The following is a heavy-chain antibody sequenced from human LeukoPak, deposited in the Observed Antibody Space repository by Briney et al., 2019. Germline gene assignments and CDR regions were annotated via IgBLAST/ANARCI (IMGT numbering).Heavy chain of an antibody. V-gene: IGHV4-39*01. CDR3: ARGNHHYYYGMDV. Sequence: SETLSLTCTVSGGSISSSSYYWGWIRQPPGKGLEWIGGIYYSGSTYYNPSLKSRVTISVDTSKNQFSLKLSSVTAADTAVYYCARGNHHYYYGMDVWGQGTTVTVSS. CDR1: GGSISSSSYY. J-gene: IGHJ6*02. CDR2: IYYSGST.